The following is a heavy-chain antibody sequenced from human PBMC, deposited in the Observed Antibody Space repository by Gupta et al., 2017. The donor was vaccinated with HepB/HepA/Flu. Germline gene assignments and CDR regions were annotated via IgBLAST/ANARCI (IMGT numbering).Heavy chain of an antibody. CDR2: IKEDGSEK. CDR3: AREPSYDLWISDGTYSYYYYMDV. V-gene: IGHV3-7*01. CDR1: GFTFSSYW. Sequence: EVQLVEFGGGLVQPGGSLRLSCAASGFTFSSYWMTWVRQAPGKGLEWVANIKEDGSEKYYVDSVKGRFTISRDNAKNSLYLQMNSLRADDTAVYYWAREPSYDLWISDGTYSYYYYMDVGGKGTTVTVFS. D-gene: IGHD3-3*01. J-gene: IGHJ6*03.